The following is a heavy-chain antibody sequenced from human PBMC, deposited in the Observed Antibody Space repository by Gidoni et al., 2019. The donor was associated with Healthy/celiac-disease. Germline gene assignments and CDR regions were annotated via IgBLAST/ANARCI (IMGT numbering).Heavy chain of an antibody. J-gene: IGHJ4*02. Sequence: EVQLVESGGGLVQPGRSLRLSCAASGFTFDDYAMHWVRQAPGKGLEWVSGISWKSGSIGYADSVKGRFTISRDNAKNSLYLQMNSLRAEDTALYYCAKETGYSSGCLDYWGQGTLVTVSS. D-gene: IGHD6-19*01. CDR3: AKETGYSSGCLDY. CDR2: ISWKSGSI. V-gene: IGHV3-9*01. CDR1: GFTFDDYA.